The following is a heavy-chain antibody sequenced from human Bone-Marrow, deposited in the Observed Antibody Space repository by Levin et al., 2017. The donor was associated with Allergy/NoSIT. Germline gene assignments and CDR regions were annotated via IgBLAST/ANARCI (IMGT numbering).Heavy chain of an antibody. CDR2: LTGSGGST. CDR1: GFTFSNNA. Sequence: GESLKISCAASGFTFSNNAMIWVRQAPGKGLEWVSALTGSGGSTHYADSVKGRFTISRDNSKNTLYLQMNSLRAEDTALYYCAKNMGWGILSGYDYMDVWGKGTTVTVSS. V-gene: IGHV3-23*01. J-gene: IGHJ6*03. D-gene: IGHD3-9*01. CDR3: AKNMGWGILSGYDYMDV.